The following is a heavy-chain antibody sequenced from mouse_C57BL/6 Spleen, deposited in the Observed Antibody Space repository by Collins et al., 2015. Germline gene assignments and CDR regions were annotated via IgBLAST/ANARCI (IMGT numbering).Heavy chain of an antibody. Sequence: DVQLQESGPGLVKPSQSLSLTCSVTGYSITSGYYWNWIRQFPGNKLEWMGYISYDGSNNYNPSLKNRISITRDTSKNQFFLKLNSVTTEDTATYYCARDLANWDPAWFAYWGQGTLVTVSA. J-gene: IGHJ3*01. CDR2: ISYDGSN. CDR3: ARDLANWDPAWFAY. V-gene: IGHV3-6*01. D-gene: IGHD4-1*01. CDR1: GYSITSGYY.